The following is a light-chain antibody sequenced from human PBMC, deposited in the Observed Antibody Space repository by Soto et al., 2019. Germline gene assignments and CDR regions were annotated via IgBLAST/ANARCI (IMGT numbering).Light chain of an antibody. J-gene: IGKJ5*01. CDR1: QSVSNY. CDR2: DAP. V-gene: IGKV3-11*01. Sequence: IVLTQSPATLSLSPGERATLSCRASQSVSNYLAWYQQKPGQAPRLXVYDAPNRATGIPGRFSGSGSGTDFTLTISSLEPEDSAVYYCQQRSNWPTITFGQGTRLEIK. CDR3: QQRSNWPTIT.